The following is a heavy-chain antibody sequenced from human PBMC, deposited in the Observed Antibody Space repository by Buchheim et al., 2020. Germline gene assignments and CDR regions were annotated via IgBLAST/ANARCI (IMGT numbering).Heavy chain of an antibody. Sequence: EVQLVESGGGLVQPGGSLRLSCEASGFTFSSFGMNWVRQAPGKGLEWVAYISSASNTIYYADSVKGRFTIFRDNAKSSLYLGMSSLRAEDTAVYYCARDASLVYYYNYGMDVWGQGT. CDR1: GFTFSSFG. J-gene: IGHJ6*02. CDR2: ISSASNTI. V-gene: IGHV3-48*04. D-gene: IGHD3-10*01. CDR3: ARDASLVYYYNYGMDV.